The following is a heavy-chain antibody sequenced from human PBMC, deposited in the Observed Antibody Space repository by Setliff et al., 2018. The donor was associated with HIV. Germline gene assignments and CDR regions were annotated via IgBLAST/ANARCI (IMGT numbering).Heavy chain of an antibody. Sequence: VSCKASGYTLTRYEINWVRQATGQGLEWMGWMNPNSGDTGYAQKFQGRVTMTRSTSISTAFMELSSLRSEDTAVYYCARGRSLVRGSGSPEYYYMDVWGKGTTVTVSS. D-gene: IGHD3-10*01. CDR1: GYTLTRYE. J-gene: IGHJ6*03. CDR3: ARGRSLVRGSGSPEYYYMDV. V-gene: IGHV1-8*02. CDR2: MNPNSGDT.